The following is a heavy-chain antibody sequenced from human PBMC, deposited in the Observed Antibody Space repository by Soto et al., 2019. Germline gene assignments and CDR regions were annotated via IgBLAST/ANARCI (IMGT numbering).Heavy chain of an antibody. CDR3: ARSQGGSSSLDIYYYYYYGMDV. CDR1: GGTFSSYA. V-gene: IGHV1-69*01. J-gene: IGHJ6*02. CDR2: IIPIFGTA. D-gene: IGHD2-15*01. Sequence: QVQLVQSGAEVKKPGSSVKVSCKAPGGTFSSYAISWVRQAPGQGLEWMGGIIPIFGTAKYAQQFQGRVTITADESTSTGYMELSSLRSEDTAVYYCARSQGGSSSLDIYYYYYYGMDVVGQGTTVTVSS.